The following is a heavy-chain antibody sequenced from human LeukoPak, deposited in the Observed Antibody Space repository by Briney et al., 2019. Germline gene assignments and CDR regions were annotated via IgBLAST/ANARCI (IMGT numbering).Heavy chain of an antibody. J-gene: IGHJ4*02. Sequence: KTGGSLRLSCAASGFTFSSYSMNWVRQAPGKGLEWVSSISSSSSYIYYADSVKGRFTISRDNAKNSLYLQMNSLRAEDTAVYYCARDGAVGQQLAYFDYWGQGTLVTVSS. CDR3: ARDGAVGQQLAYFDY. CDR2: ISSSSSYI. CDR1: GFTFSSYS. D-gene: IGHD6-13*01. V-gene: IGHV3-21*01.